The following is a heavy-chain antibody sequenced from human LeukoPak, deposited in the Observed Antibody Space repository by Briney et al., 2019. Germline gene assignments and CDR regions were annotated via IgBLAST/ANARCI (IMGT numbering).Heavy chain of an antibody. CDR3: ARGMVATVTRHNNWFDP. D-gene: IGHD5-12*01. Sequence: ASVKVSCKASGGNFSSYAISWVRQAPGQGLEWMGRIIPIFGIANYAQKFQGRVTITADKSTSTAYMELSSLRSEDTAVYYCARGMVATVTRHNNWFDPWGQGTLVTVSS. CDR1: GGNFSSYA. CDR2: IIPIFGIA. V-gene: IGHV1-69*04. J-gene: IGHJ5*02.